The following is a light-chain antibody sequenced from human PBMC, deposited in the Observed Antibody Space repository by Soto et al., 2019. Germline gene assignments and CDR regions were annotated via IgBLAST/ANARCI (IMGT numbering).Light chain of an antibody. CDR1: SSDVGGYKY. CDR2: DVS. Sequence: QSALTQPASVSGSPGQSITISCTGTSSDVGGYKYVSWYQQHPGKAPKVMIYDVSNRPSGVSNRFSGSKSGNTASLTISGLQAEDEADYYCSSYTSSGTVVFGGGTKLTVL. CDR3: SSYTSSGTVV. J-gene: IGLJ2*01. V-gene: IGLV2-14*01.